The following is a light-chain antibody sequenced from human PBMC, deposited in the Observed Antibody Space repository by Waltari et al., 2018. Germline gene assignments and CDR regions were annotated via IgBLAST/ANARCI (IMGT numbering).Light chain of an antibody. V-gene: IGKV3-20*01. CDR1: QSVSSSY. CDR3: QQYGSSPWT. CDR2: GAS. J-gene: IGKJ1*01. Sequence: EIVLTQSPGTLSLSPGERATLSCRASQSVSSSYLAWYKQKPGQAPRVLIHGASNRATGIPDRLSGSGSGTDFTLTISRLEPEDFAVYYCQQYGSSPWTFGQGTKVEIK.